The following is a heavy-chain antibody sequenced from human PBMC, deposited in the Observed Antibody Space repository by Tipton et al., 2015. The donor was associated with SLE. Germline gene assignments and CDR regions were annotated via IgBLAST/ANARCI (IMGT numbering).Heavy chain of an antibody. V-gene: IGHV4-39*07. D-gene: IGHD6-6*01. CDR2: INHSGST. CDR3: ARGHSSSSPFDY. CDR1: GGSISSSSYY. J-gene: IGHJ4*02. Sequence: TLSLTCTVSGGSISSSSYYWGWIRQPPGKGLEWIGEINHSGSTNYNPSLKSRVTISVDTSKNQFSLKLSSVTAADTAVYYCARGHSSSSPFDYWGQGTLVTVSS.